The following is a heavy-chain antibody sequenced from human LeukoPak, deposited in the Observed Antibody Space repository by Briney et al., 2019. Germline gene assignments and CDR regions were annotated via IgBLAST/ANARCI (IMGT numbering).Heavy chain of an antibody. CDR1: GFTFSSYG. J-gene: IGHJ4*02. V-gene: IGHV3-30*02. CDR3: AKDITIFGVVILYYFDY. D-gene: IGHD3-3*01. Sequence: GGSLRLSCAASGFTFSSYGMHWLRQAPGKGGEWVAFIRCDGSNKYYADSVKGRFTISRDKSKNTLYLQMNSLRAEDTAVYYCAKDITIFGVVILYYFDYWGQGTLVTVSS. CDR2: IRCDGSNK.